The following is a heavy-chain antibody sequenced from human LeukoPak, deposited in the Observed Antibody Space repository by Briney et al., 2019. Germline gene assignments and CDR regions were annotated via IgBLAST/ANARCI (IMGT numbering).Heavy chain of an antibody. J-gene: IGHJ4*02. CDR2: ISAYNGNT. V-gene: IGHV1-18*01. D-gene: IGHD3-22*01. Sequence: GAXVKVSCKASGYTFTSYGISWVRQAPGQGLEWMGWISAYNGNTNYAQKLQGRVTMTTDTSTSTDYMELRSLRSDDTAVYYCARELGGNYYDSSGYYRYWGQGTLVTVSS. CDR3: ARELGGNYYDSSGYYRY. CDR1: GYTFTSYG.